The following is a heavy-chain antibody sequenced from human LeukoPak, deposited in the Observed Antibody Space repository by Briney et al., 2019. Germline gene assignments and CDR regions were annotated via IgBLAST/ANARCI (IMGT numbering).Heavy chain of an antibody. CDR2: ISYDGSKK. V-gene: IGHV3-30*18. CDR1: GFTFSSYG. CDR3: AKDQRHYYDSSGFLTPDY. J-gene: IGHJ4*02. Sequence: GGSLRLSCAASGFTFSSYGMHWVRQAPAKGLEWVAVISYDGSKKYYADSVKGRFTISRDNSENMLYLQMNSVRAEDTAVFYCAKDQRHYYDSSGFLTPDYWGQGTLVTVSS. D-gene: IGHD3-22*01.